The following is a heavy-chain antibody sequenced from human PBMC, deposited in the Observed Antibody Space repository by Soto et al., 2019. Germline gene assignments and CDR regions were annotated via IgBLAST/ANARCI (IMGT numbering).Heavy chain of an antibody. CDR1: GFTFSSYW. J-gene: IGHJ4*02. V-gene: IGHV3-7*05. CDR2: INQDESER. Sequence: EVQLVESGGGLVQPGGSLRLSCAASGFTFSSYWMTWVRQAPGKGLEWVANINQDESERYYVDSVKGRFTISRDNVKNALYLQMNSLRAEDTAVYYCASSDYSSFRYWGQGALVTVSS. CDR3: ASSDYSSFRY. D-gene: IGHD6-6*01.